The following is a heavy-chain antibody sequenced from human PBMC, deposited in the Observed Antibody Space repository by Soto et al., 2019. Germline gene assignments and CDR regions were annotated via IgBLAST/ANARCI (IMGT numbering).Heavy chain of an antibody. D-gene: IGHD2-2*01. Sequence: GESLKISCKGSGYSFTSYWISWVRQMPGKGLEWMGRIDPSDSYTNYSPSFQGHVTISADKSISTAYLQWSSLKASDTAMYYCARRYCSSTSCYAGDYYYYYGMDVWGQGTTVTVSS. J-gene: IGHJ6*02. CDR2: IDPSDSYT. V-gene: IGHV5-10-1*01. CDR3: ARRYCSSTSCYAGDYYYYYGMDV. CDR1: GYSFTSYW.